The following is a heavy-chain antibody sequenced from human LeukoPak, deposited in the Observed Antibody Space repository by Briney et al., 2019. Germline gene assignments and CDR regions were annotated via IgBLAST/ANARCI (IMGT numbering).Heavy chain of an antibody. CDR1: DGSFSGYY. V-gene: IGHV4-34*01. J-gene: IGHJ6*03. D-gene: IGHD2-2*01. CDR3: ARVGVQIVVVPAATTQTTYYYYMDV. CDR2: INHSGST. Sequence: PSETLSLTCAVYDGSFSGYYWSWIRQPPGKGLEWIGEINHSGSTNYSPSLKSRVTMSVDTSKNQFSLKLSSVTAADTAMYYCARVGVQIVVVPAATTQTTYYYYMDVWDKGTTVTVSS.